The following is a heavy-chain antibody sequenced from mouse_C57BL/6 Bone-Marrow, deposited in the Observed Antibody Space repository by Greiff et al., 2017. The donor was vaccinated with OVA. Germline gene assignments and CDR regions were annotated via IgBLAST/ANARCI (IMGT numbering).Heavy chain of an antibody. V-gene: IGHV1-55*01. CDR3: ASYYDYARGAY. J-gene: IGHJ3*01. CDR1: GYTFTSYW. D-gene: IGHD2-4*01. Sequence: QVQLQQSGAELVKPGASVKMSCKASGYTFTSYWITWVKQRPGQGLEWIGDIYPGSGSTNYNEKFKSKATLTVDTSSSTAYMQFSSLTSEDSAVYYCASYYDYARGAYWGQGTLVTVSA. CDR2: IYPGSGST.